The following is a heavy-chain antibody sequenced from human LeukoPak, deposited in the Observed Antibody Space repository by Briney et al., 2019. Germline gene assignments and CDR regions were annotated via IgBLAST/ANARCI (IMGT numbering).Heavy chain of an antibody. V-gene: IGHV3-66*01. CDR1: GFTVSSNY. CDR3: ARYPYYGSGFDF. D-gene: IGHD3-10*01. Sequence: GGSLRLSCAASGFTVSSNYMSWVRQAPGKGLEWVSVIYSVTITYYTVSVKVRFTISRYISKNTLYLQMHSLRAEDAALYYCARYPYYGSGFDFWGQGTLVTVSS. J-gene: IGHJ4*02. CDR2: IYSVTIT.